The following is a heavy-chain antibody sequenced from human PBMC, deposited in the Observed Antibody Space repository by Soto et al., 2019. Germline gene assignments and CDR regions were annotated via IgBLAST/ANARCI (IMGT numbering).Heavy chain of an antibody. D-gene: IGHD3-3*01. J-gene: IGHJ3*02. CDR3: ARVIGYDFWSGYYTSIDI. CDR1: GGSISSYY. Sequence: SETLSLTCTVSGGSISSYYWSWIRQPPGKGLEWIGYIYYSGSTNYNPSLKSRVTISVDTSKNQFSLKLSSVTAADTAVYYCARVIGYDFWSGYYTSIDIWGQGTMVTVSS. V-gene: IGHV4-59*01. CDR2: IYYSGST.